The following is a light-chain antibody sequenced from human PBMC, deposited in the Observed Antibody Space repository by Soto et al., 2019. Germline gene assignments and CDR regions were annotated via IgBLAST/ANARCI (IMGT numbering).Light chain of an antibody. Sequence: DIQMTQSPSSLSSSVGDRVTITCRASQNIKSYINWYQHKAGEAPNLLIHDATSLQTGVPSRLSGSGSGTDFTLTISSMQPEDFATYYCQQSYSTLTFGGGTKVDIK. J-gene: IGKJ4*01. V-gene: IGKV1-39*01. CDR2: DAT. CDR3: QQSYSTLT. CDR1: QNIKSY.